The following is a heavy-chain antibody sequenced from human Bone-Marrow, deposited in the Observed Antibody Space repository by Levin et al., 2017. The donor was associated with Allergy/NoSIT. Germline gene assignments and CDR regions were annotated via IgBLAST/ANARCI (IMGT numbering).Heavy chain of an antibody. CDR2: IIPILNKS. V-gene: IGHV1-69*08. CDR1: GGTFGSST. Sequence: KISCQASGGTFGSSTISWVRQAPGQGLEWMARIIPILNKSNYAQTFQGRVTITADKSTSTAYMELSSLRSEDTAIYYCARDSDAYASGSPYWGQGTLVTVSS. D-gene: IGHD3-10*01. CDR3: ARDSDAYASGSPY. J-gene: IGHJ4*02.